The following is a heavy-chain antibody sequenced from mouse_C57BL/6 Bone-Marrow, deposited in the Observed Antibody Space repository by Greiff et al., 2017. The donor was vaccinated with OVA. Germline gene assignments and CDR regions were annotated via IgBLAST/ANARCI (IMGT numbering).Heavy chain of an antibody. J-gene: IGHJ4*01. V-gene: IGHV5-6*01. CDR2: ISSGGSYP. CDR3: ARHGGVDY. Sequence: EVQFQESGGDLVKPGGSLKLSCAASGFTFSSYGMSWVRQTPDKRLEWVATISSGGSYPYYPDSVKGRFTISRDNAKNTLYLQMSSLKSEDTAMYYCARHGGVDYWGQGTSVTVSS. CDR1: GFTFSSYG.